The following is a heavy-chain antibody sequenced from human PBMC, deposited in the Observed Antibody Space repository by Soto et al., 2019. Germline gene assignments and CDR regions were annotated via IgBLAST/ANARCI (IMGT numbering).Heavy chain of an antibody. D-gene: IGHD6-6*01. V-gene: IGHV3-21*01. CDR3: ARDLYSSSARYFDY. CDR1: GFTFSSYR. CDR2: ISSSSSYI. J-gene: IGHJ4*02. Sequence: EVQLVESGGGLVKPGGSLRLSCAASGFTFSSYRMNLVRQAPGKGLEWVSSISSSSSYIDYADSVKGRITTSRDNAKNSLSLQMNGLRSEDTAEYVCARDLYSSSARYFDYWGEGTLVTVSS.